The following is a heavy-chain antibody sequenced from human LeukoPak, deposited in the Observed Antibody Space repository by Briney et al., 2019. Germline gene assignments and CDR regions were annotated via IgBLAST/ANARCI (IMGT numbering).Heavy chain of an antibody. D-gene: IGHD4-17*01. CDR2: ISYDGSNK. J-gene: IGHJ6*02. Sequence: GGSLRLSCAASGFTFSSYAMHWVRQAPGKGLEWVAVISYDGSNKYYADSVKGRFTISRDDSKNTLYLQMNSLKTEDTAVYYCTTDGPYGDYVIYYYYGMDVWGQGTTVTVSS. CDR1: GFTFSSYA. CDR3: TTDGPYGDYVIYYYYGMDV. V-gene: IGHV3-30-3*01.